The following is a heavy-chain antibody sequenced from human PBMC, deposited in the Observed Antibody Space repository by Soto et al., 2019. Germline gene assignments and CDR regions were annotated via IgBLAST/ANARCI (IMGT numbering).Heavy chain of an antibody. CDR3: ATAFDTAMATSDY. CDR2: ISTLSNYI. Sequence: PGGSLRLSCAASGLTFSRYTMNWVRQAPGKGLEWVSSISTLSNYIYYADSVRGRFTISRDNANKSLFLQMDSLRAEDTAVYYCATAFDTAMATSDYWGQGTLVTV. J-gene: IGHJ4*02. D-gene: IGHD5-18*01. CDR1: GLTFSRYT. V-gene: IGHV3-21*01.